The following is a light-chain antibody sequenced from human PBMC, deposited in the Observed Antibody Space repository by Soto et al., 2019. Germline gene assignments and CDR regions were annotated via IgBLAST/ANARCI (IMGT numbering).Light chain of an antibody. J-gene: IGKJ3*01. V-gene: IGKV3-20*01. CDR3: QQYGSSPPT. CDR1: QCVRSSY. CDR2: GAS. Sequence: EIVLTQSPGTLSLSPGERATLSCRASQCVRSSYLAWYQQKPGQAPRLLIYGASARATGFPDRFSGSGSGTDFTLTISRLEPEDFAVNHCQQYGSSPPTFGPGTKVDIK.